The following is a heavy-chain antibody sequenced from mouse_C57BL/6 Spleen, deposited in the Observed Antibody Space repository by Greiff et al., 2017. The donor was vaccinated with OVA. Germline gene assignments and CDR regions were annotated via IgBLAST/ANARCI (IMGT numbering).Heavy chain of an antibody. J-gene: IGHJ3*01. CDR3: AIYDYEEGNWFAY. CDR1: GYSITSGYY. CDR2: ISYDGSN. D-gene: IGHD2-4*01. V-gene: IGHV3-6*01. Sequence: EVKLQESGPGLVKPSQSLSLTCSVTGYSITSGYYWNWIRQFPGNKLEWMGYISYDGSNNYNPSLKNRISITRDTSKNQFFLKLNSVTTEDKATYCDAIYDYEEGNWFAYWGPGTLVTVSA.